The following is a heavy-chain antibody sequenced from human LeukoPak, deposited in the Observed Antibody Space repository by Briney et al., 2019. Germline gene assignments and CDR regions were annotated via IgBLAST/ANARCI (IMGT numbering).Heavy chain of an antibody. V-gene: IGHV1-18*01. Sequence: GASLKVSCKASGYSFSSYGITWVRQAPGQGLEGMGWISAYNGNTNNAQNLQGRVTMTTDTSTSTAYMELRTLTSDDTAVYYCARGYKPPDFDYWGQGTLVTVSS. D-gene: IGHD1-14*01. CDR3: ARGYKPPDFDY. CDR1: GYSFSSYG. J-gene: IGHJ4*02. CDR2: ISAYNGNT.